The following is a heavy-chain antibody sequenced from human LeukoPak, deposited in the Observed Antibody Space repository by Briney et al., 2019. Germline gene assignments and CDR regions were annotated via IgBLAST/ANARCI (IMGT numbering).Heavy chain of an antibody. V-gene: IGHV3-74*01. CDR1: GFTFSGYW. Sequence: PGGSLRLSCVASGFTFSGYWMHWVRQVPGKGLVCVSRINSDGGSIDYADSVKGRFTISRDNAKNTLYLQMNSLRAEDTAVYFCARVGEVVAAPRPFDYWGQGSLVTVSS. CDR3: ARVGEVVAAPRPFDY. J-gene: IGHJ4*02. CDR2: INSDGGSI. D-gene: IGHD2-15*01.